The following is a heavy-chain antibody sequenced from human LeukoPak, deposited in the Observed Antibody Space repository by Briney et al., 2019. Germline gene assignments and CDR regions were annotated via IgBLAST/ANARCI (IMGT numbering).Heavy chain of an antibody. CDR2: IIPILGIA. V-gene: IGHV1-69*02. CDR1: GYTFTGYY. D-gene: IGHD2-2*01. J-gene: IGHJ3*02. Sequence: SVKVSCKASGYTFTGYYMHWVRQAPGQGLEWMGRIIPILGIANYAQKFQGRVTITADKSTSTAYMELSSLRSEDTAVYYCARAIVVVPAAIEAFDIWGQGTMVTVSS. CDR3: ARAIVVVPAAIEAFDI.